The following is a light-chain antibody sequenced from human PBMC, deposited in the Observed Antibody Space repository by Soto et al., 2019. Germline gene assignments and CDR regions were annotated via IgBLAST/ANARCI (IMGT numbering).Light chain of an antibody. V-gene: IGKV1-5*03. CDR2: RTS. CDR1: QSISSW. J-gene: IGKJ1*01. Sequence: DIPMTQSPSALSASVGDRVTITCRASQSISSWLAWYQQKPGKAPNLLIYRTSSLESGVPSRFSGSGSGTEFTLTISSLQPDDFATYYCQQYISYSTFGQGTKVEIK. CDR3: QQYISYST.